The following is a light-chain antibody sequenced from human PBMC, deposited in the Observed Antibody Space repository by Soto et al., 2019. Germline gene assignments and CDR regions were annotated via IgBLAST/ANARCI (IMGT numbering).Light chain of an antibody. CDR1: SSDVGGYNY. CDR3: GSYAGSSRPLV. J-gene: IGLJ1*01. Sequence: QSVLTQPRSVSGSPGQSVAISCTGTSSDVGGYNYVSWYQQHPGKAPKLLIYDVSKRPSGVPDRFSGSKSGNTASLTISGLQAEDEADYYGGSYAGSSRPLVFGTGTRSRS. V-gene: IGLV2-11*01. CDR2: DVS.